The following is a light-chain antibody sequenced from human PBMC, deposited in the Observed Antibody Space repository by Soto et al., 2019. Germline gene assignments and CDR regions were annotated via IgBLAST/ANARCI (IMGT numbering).Light chain of an antibody. CDR3: AAWDDSLSGGV. CDR1: SSNIGSNY. Sequence: QSVLTQPPSASGTLGQRVTISCSGSSSNIGSNYVYWYQQLPGTAPKLLIYRNNQRPSGVPDRFSGSMSGTSASLAISGLRSEDEADYYCAAWDDSLSGGVFGGGTKLTVL. CDR2: RNN. V-gene: IGLV1-47*01. J-gene: IGLJ2*01.